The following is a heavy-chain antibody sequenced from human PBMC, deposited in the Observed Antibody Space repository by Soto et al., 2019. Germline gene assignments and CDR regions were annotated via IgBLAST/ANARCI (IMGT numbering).Heavy chain of an antibody. Sequence: PSETLSLTCTVSGGSLSSSSSYWGWIRQPPGKGLEWIGSMSYSGSTYHNPSLKSRVTLSVDTSQSRFSLKLSSVTAADTAVYYCARLNVRGIDYWGQGTLVTVSS. V-gene: IGHV4-39*01. CDR1: GGSLSSSSSY. D-gene: IGHD3-3*01. CDR3: ARLNVRGIDY. CDR2: MSYSGST. J-gene: IGHJ4*02.